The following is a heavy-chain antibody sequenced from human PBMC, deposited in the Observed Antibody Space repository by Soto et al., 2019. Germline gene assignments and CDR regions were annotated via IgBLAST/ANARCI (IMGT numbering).Heavy chain of an antibody. Sequence: ASVKVSCKASGYTFTSYAMHWVRQAPGQRLEWMGWINAGNGNTKYSQKFQGRVTITRDTSASTAYMELSSLRSEDTAVYYCARDFDDILTGYYIFVYWGQGTLVTVS. V-gene: IGHV1-3*01. D-gene: IGHD3-9*01. CDR3: ARDFDDILTGYYIFVY. CDR2: INAGNGNT. CDR1: GYTFTSYA. J-gene: IGHJ4*02.